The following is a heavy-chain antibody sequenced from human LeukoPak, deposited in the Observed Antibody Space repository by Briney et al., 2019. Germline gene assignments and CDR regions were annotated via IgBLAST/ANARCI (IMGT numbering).Heavy chain of an antibody. CDR2: IWYDGSNK. CDR3: AKDDSSGYYYFDY. V-gene: IGHV3-33*06. J-gene: IGHJ4*02. Sequence: GGPLNLSCPASGFTFSSKAIPGFPKAPAKGRDWVAVIWYDGSNKYYADSVKGRFTISRDNSKNTLYLQMNSLRAEDTAVYYCAKDDSSGYYYFDYWGQGTLVTVSS. CDR1: GFTFSSKA. D-gene: IGHD3-22*01.